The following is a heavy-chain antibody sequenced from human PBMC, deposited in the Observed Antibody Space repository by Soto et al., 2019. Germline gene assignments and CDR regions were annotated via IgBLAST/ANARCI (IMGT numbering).Heavy chain of an antibody. D-gene: IGHD1-26*01. Sequence: GGSLRLSCSTSGFAFSSCAMHWVRQAPGQGLEYVSSISSNGGSTYYADSVKGRFTISGDNSKNTLYLQMSSLRTEDTAVFYCVKDRWVDYWGQGTLVTVSS. V-gene: IGHV3-64D*06. CDR3: VKDRWVDY. J-gene: IGHJ4*02. CDR2: ISSNGGST. CDR1: GFAFSSCA.